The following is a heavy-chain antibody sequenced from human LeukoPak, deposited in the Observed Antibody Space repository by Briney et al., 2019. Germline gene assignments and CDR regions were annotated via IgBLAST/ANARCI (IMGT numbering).Heavy chain of an antibody. D-gene: IGHD3-22*01. Sequence: SETLSLTCTVSGGSISSYYWSWIRQPPGKGLEWIGYIYYSGSTNYNSSLKSRATILVDMSKNQFSLKLSSVTAADTAVYYCARVTGYMIEDYFDSWGQGTLVTVSS. CDR1: GGSISSYY. CDR3: ARVTGYMIEDYFDS. J-gene: IGHJ4*02. CDR2: IYYSGST. V-gene: IGHV4-59*01.